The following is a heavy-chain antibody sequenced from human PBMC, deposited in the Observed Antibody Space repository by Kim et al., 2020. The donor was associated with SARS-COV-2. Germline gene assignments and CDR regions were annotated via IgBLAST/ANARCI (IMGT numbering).Heavy chain of an antibody. Sequence: GGSLRLSCAASGFTFSRYWMNWLRQAPGKGLEWVANIKQDGSAQYYLDSVKGRFTISRDNAKNSLYLQMNSLRAEDTAIYYCARVQNDWFDPWGQGTLVMVSS. V-gene: IGHV3-7*01. J-gene: IGHJ5*02. CDR2: IKQDGSAQ. CDR3: ARVQNDWFDP. D-gene: IGHD1-1*01. CDR1: GFTFSRYW.